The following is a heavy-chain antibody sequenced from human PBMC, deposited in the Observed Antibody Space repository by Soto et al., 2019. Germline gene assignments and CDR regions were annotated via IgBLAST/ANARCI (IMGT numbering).Heavy chain of an antibody. CDR2: INHSGST. J-gene: IGHJ4*02. CDR1: GGSFSGYY. Sequence: QVQLQQWGAGLLKPSETLSLTCAVYGGSFSGYYWSWIRQPPGKGLEWIGEINHSGSTNYNPSLKSRVTISVDTSKNQFSLKLSSVTAADTAVYYCARGVTTVTNFDYWGQRTLVTVSS. D-gene: IGHD4-17*01. V-gene: IGHV4-34*01. CDR3: ARGVTTVTNFDY.